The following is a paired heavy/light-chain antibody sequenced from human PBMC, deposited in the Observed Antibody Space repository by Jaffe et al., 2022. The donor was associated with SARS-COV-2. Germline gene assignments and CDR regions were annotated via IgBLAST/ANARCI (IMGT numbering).Light chain of an antibody. CDR1: QSVSYM. Sequence: EIVMTQSPVTLSVSPGERATLSCRASQSVSYMLAWYQQRPGQAPRLLIYDASTRATGIPDRFSGSGSGTEFTLTISSLQSEDFAVYYCQQHHTWPPLTFGGGTKVEIK. J-gene: IGKJ4*01. CDR2: DAS. CDR3: QQHHTWPPLT. V-gene: IGKV3-15*01.
Heavy chain of an antibody. Sequence: VQLLESGGGLVQPGGSLRLSCAASGFTFSTFAMTWVRQAPGKGLEWVSSISSTGATTYYADSVKGRFTISRENSQDTLYLQMNGLRAEDTAFYYCAKDQGVIPHYFHSWGQGTLVTVSS. CDR1: GFTFSTFA. J-gene: IGHJ4*02. D-gene: IGHD3-16*02. CDR2: ISSTGATT. V-gene: IGHV3-23*01. CDR3: AKDQGVIPHYFHS.